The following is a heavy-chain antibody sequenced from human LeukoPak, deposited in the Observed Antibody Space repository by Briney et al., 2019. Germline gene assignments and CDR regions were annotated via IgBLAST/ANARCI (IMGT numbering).Heavy chain of an antibody. CDR3: AREVRNYYDSSGYYYSFDY. CDR2: IYHSGST. J-gene: IGHJ4*02. Sequence: SETLSLTCTVSGYSISSGYYWGWIRQPPGKGLEWIGSIYHSGSTYYNPSLKSRVTISVDTSKNQFSLKLSSVTAADTAVYYCAREVRNYYDSSGYYYSFDYWGQGTLVTVSS. D-gene: IGHD3-22*01. V-gene: IGHV4-38-2*02. CDR1: GYSISSGYY.